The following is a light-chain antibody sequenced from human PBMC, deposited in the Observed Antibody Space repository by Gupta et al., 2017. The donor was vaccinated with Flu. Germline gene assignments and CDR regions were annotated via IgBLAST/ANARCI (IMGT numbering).Light chain of an antibody. CDR1: SSNIGTVYD. V-gene: IGLV1-40*01. CDR2: GNN. Sequence: QSVLTQPPSVSGAPGQRVTISCTGSSSNIGTVYDVHWYQQRPGTAPKLLIYGNNNRPSGVSDRFSGSKSGTSASLAITGLQAEDEADYYCQSYDSSLSGYVFGTGTKFTVL. J-gene: IGLJ1*01. CDR3: QSYDSSLSGYV.